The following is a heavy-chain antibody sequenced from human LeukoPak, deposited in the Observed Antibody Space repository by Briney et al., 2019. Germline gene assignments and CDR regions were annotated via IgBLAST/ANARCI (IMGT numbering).Heavy chain of an antibody. J-gene: IGHJ6*02. CDR3: ARDSAVTNNYYYDGMDV. D-gene: IGHD4-11*01. V-gene: IGHV4-4*07. CDR2: IYTSGSA. Sequence: SETLSLTCTVSGGSISSYYRSWIRQPAGKGLEWIGRIYTSGSANYNPSLKSRVTMSVDTSKNQFSLKLSSVTAADTAVYYCARDSAVTNNYYYDGMDVWGQGTTVTVSS. CDR1: GGSISSYY.